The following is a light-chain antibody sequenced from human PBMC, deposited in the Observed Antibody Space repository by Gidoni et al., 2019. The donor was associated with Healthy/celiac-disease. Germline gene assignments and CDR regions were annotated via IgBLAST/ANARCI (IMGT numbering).Light chain of an antibody. V-gene: IGLV1-40*01. Sequence: QSVLTQPPSVSGAPGPRVTISCTGSSPNIGAGYDVQWYQQLPGTAPKLLIYGNSNRPSGVPDRFSGSKSGTSASLAITGLQAEDEADYYCQSYDSSLSVVFGTGTKVAVL. CDR1: SPNIGAGYD. CDR3: QSYDSSLSVV. CDR2: GNS. J-gene: IGLJ1*01.